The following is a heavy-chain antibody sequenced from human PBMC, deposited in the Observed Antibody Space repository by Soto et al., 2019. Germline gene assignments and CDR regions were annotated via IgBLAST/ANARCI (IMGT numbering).Heavy chain of an antibody. Sequence: PGESLKISCEASGFTFSDYWMSWVRQAPGKGLEWVANINGDGSEKYYVDSVKGRLTISRDNAKNSLYLEMKSLRVEDTAVYYCTRDPISTAGISVYWGQGTLVTVSS. D-gene: IGHD6-13*01. J-gene: IGHJ4*02. CDR3: TRDPISTAGISVY. CDR1: GFTFSDYW. CDR2: INGDGSEK. V-gene: IGHV3-7*03.